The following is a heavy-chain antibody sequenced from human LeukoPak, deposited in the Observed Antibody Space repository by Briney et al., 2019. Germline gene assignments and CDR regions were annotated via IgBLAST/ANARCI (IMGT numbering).Heavy chain of an antibody. CDR3: ARLKPPYCSSTSCYAGPFDY. J-gene: IGHJ4*02. CDR2: IYPGGSDT. Sequence: GESLKISCKGSGYSFTSYWIGWVRQMPGKGLEWMGIIYPGGSDTRYSPSFQGQVTISADKSISTAYLQRSSLKASDTAMYYCARLKPPYCSSTSCYAGPFDYWGQGTLVTVSS. CDR1: GYSFTSYW. D-gene: IGHD2-2*01. V-gene: IGHV5-51*01.